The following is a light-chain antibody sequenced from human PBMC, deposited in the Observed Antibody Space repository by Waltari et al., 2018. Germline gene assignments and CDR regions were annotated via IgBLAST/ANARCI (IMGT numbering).Light chain of an antibody. CDR1: NSNSGTNT. CDR3: ATWDDSLSGWV. Sequence: QSVLTQPPSVSGTPGQRVAFACSGSNSNSGTNTVNWYQQVSGTAPKLLVHSNNQRPSGVPGRFSGSKSGISASLAISGLQSEDEADYFCATWDDSLSGWVFGGGTKVTVL. V-gene: IGLV1-44*01. J-gene: IGLJ3*02. CDR2: SNN.